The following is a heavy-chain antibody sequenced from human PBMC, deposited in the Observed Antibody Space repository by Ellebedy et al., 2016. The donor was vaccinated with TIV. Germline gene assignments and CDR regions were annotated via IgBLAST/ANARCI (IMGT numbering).Heavy chain of an antibody. V-gene: IGHV3-30*03. CDR3: VRGWYSSGHCDVFAM. CDR2: ISVDGRAV. D-gene: IGHD6-19*01. CDR1: GFTFSDSV. Sequence: GGSLRLXXVGFGFTFSDSVMHWVRQDPGKGLDWVAGISVDGRAVHYPDSVKGRFTISRDNAQNTGYLQMNSLRLEDTAVYYCVRGWYSSGHCDVFAMWGQGTIVTVSS. J-gene: IGHJ3*02.